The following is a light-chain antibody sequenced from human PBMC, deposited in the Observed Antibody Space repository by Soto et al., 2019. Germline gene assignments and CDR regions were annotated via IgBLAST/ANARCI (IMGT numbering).Light chain of an antibody. CDR2: DAL. CDR1: QSISSR. Sequence: DIQMTQSPSTLSASVGDRVTITCRASQSISSRLAWYQKKPGKAPKLLIYDALNLESGVPSRFSGSGSGTEFTLSIGSLQPDDFATYYCQQYVSTPQTFGQGTRVEIK. V-gene: IGKV1-5*01. J-gene: IGKJ1*01. CDR3: QQYVSTPQT.